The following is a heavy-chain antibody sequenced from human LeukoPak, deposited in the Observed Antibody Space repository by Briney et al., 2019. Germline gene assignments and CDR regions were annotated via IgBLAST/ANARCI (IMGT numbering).Heavy chain of an antibody. CDR1: GYTFTGHY. V-gene: IGHV1-2*02. CDR3: ARSLRWELPYYLDY. CDR2: INPSSGGT. J-gene: IGHJ4*02. Sequence: GASVKVSCKASGYTFTGHYMHWVRQAPGQGLEWMGWINPSSGGTHFAQEFQGRVTMTRDTSISTAYIELNSLRSDDTAVYYCARSLRWELPYYLDYGGQGTLVTVSS. D-gene: IGHD4-23*01.